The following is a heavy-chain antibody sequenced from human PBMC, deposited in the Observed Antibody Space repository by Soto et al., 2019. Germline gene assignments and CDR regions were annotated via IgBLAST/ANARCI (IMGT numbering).Heavy chain of an antibody. D-gene: IGHD2-2*02. CDR1: GFTFSGSA. V-gene: IGHV3-73*01. J-gene: IGHJ6*02. CDR3: TRQGCSTSCYTKDYYYYGMDV. CDR2: IRSKANSYAT. Sequence: QSGGSLRLSCAASGFTFSGSAMHWVRQASGKGLEWVGRIRSKANSYATAYAASVKGRFTISRDDSKNTAYLQMNSLKTEDTAVYYCTRQGCSTSCYTKDYYYYGMDVWGQGTTVTVSS.